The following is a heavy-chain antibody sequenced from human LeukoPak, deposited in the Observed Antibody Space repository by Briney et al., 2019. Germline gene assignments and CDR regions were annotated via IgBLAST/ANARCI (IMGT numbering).Heavy chain of an antibody. Sequence: GRSLRLSCAASGFTFSSYAVHWVRQAPGKGLEWVAVISYDGSNKYYADSVKGPFTISRDNSKNTLYLQMNSLRAEDTAVYYCASPEFNYYDSSGYTGAFDYWGQGTLVTVSS. CDR1: GFTFSSYA. V-gene: IGHV3-30-3*01. CDR2: ISYDGSNK. J-gene: IGHJ4*02. CDR3: ASPEFNYYDSSGYTGAFDY. D-gene: IGHD3-22*01.